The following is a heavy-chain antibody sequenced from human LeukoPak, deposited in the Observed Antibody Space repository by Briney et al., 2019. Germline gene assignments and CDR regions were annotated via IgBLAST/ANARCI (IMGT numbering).Heavy chain of an antibody. CDR1: GDSITSSSYY. J-gene: IGHJ4*02. CDR3: ARRGMAAAGFFDY. D-gene: IGHD6-13*01. CDR2: IYYSGST. V-gene: IGHV4-39*01. Sequence: SETLSLTCTVSGDSITSSSYYWGWIRQPPGKGLEWIGNIYYSGSTYYNPSLKSRVTISVDTSKNQLSLKLTSMTAADTAVYYCARRGMAAAGFFDYWGQGTLVTVSS.